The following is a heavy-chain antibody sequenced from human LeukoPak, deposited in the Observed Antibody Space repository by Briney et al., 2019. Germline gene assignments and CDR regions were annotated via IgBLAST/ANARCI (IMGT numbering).Heavy chain of an antibody. D-gene: IGHD5-18*01. Sequence: GGSLRLSCAASGFTFSTYWMGWVRQAPGKGLEWVANIKQDGSEKYYVDSVKGRFTISRDNAKNSLFLQMNSLRAEDTAVYYCARGGYSSGYPVYYYGLGDWGQGTTVTFSS. CDR2: IKQDGSEK. J-gene: IGHJ6*02. CDR1: GFTFSTYW. CDR3: ARGGYSSGYPVYYYGLGD. V-gene: IGHV3-7*01.